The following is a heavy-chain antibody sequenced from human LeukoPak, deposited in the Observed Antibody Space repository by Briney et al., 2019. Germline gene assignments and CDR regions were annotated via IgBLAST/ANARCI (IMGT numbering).Heavy chain of an antibody. Sequence: PGGSLRLSCAASGFTFSSYSMSWVRQAPGKGLDWVANINQDGSEKYYVDSVKGRFTISRDNAKNSLYLQMNSLRAEDTAVYYCAREIAAAGTPFDYWGQGTLVTVSS. J-gene: IGHJ4*02. V-gene: IGHV3-7*01. CDR1: GFTFSSYS. D-gene: IGHD6-13*01. CDR2: INQDGSEK. CDR3: AREIAAAGTPFDY.